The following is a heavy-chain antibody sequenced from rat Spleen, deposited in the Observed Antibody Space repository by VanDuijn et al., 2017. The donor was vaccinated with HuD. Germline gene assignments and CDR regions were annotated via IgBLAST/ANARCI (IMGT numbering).Heavy chain of an antibody. V-gene: IGHV5-29*01. Sequence: EVQLVESGGGLVQPGRSLKLSCAASGFILSDYYMAWVRQAPTKGLEWVATINYDGSSTFYRDYVKARFTISRDNSKSTLYLQMDSLMSEDTATYYCVRQPHTTYVYGYYFDYWGQGVMVTVSS. D-gene: IGHD1-2*01. CDR1: GFILSDYY. CDR3: VRQPHTTYVYGYYFDY. CDR2: INYDGSST. J-gene: IGHJ2*01.